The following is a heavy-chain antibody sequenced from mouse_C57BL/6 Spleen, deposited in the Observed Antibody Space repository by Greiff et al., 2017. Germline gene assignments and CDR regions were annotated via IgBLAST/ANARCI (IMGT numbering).Heavy chain of an antibody. CDR1: GFSLTSYG. D-gene: IGHD3-3*01. J-gene: IGHJ1*03. Sequence: QVQLQQSGPGLVQPSQSLSITCTVSGFSLTSYGVHWVRQSPGKGLEWLGVIWSGGSTDYNAAFISRLSISKDNSKSQVFFKMNSLQADDTAIYYCARLGHYWYFDVWGTGTTVTVSS. CDR2: IWSGGST. V-gene: IGHV2-2*01. CDR3: ARLGHYWYFDV.